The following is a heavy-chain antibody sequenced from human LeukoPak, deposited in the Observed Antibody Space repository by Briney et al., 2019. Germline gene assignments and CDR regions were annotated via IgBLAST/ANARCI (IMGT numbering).Heavy chain of an antibody. CDR1: GFTLRSYG. D-gene: IGHD1-26*01. CDR3: ARDASGSSTGLLDS. CDR2: IYRCSYYI. Sequence: PGGSLRLSCAASGFTLRSYGMNWVRQAPGKGLEWVSYIYRCSYYIYYADPVKGRFTISRDDAKNSLYLQMDSLRAEDTAIYYCARDASGSSTGLLDSWGQGTLVNVSS. V-gene: IGHV3-21*01. J-gene: IGHJ4*02.